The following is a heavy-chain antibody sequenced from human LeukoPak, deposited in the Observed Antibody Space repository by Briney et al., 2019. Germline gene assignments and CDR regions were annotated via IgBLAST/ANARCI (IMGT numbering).Heavy chain of an antibody. CDR3: ARRERTVGATTYYFDY. CDR2: INPSGGGT. CDR1: GYTFTGYY. D-gene: IGHD1-26*01. J-gene: IGHJ4*02. V-gene: IGHV1-46*01. Sequence: GASVRVSCKASGYTFTGYYMHWVRQAPGQGLEWMGVINPSGGGTSYAQKFQGRVTMTRDTSTSTIYMELSSLRSEDTAVYYCARRERTVGATTYYFDYWGQGTLVTVSS.